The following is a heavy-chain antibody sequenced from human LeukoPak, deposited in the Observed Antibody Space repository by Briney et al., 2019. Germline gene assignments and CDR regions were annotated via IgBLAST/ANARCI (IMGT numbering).Heavy chain of an antibody. V-gene: IGHV1-2*06. CDR2: INADSGGP. J-gene: IGHJ4*02. CDR3: ARDLSSTPNWEFDY. Sequence: VASVKVFCKASGYTFSGYFIHWVRQAAGQRLEWMGRINADSGGPEYPPNFQGRVTMTRDTSTSTASMELSRLTSDDTAVYYCARDLSSTPNWEFDYWGQGTPVTVSS. D-gene: IGHD7-27*01. CDR1: GYTFSGYF.